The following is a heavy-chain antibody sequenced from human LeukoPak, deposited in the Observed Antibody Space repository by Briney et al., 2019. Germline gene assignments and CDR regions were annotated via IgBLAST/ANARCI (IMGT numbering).Heavy chain of an antibody. V-gene: IGHV3-30*18. CDR3: AKDQAHTIPYYYYYGMDV. Sequence: PGGSLRLSCAASGFTFSSYGMHWVRQAPGKGLEWVAVISYDGSNKYYADSVKGRFTISRDNSKNTLYLQMNSLRAEDTAVYYCAKDQAHTIPYYYYYGMDVWGQGTTVTVSS. CDR1: GFTFSSYG. CDR2: ISYDGSNK. D-gene: IGHD1-1*01. J-gene: IGHJ6*02.